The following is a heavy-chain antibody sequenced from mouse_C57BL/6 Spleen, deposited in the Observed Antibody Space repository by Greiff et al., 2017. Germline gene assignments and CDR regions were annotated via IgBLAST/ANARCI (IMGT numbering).Heavy chain of an antibody. CDR3: ARCAMGRIFDC. CDR2: IDPADSET. Sequence: QVQLQQSGAELARPGSSVKLSCTASGYTFTSYWMHWVTQRTIQGLEWIGNIDPADSETRYTQKFKDKATLTAVTAASTAYLELSSLTSEDSAVYDCARCAMGRIFDCWGTGTTLTVSS. V-gene: IGHV1-52*01. CDR1: GYTFTSYW. D-gene: IGHD1-1*02. J-gene: IGHJ2*01.